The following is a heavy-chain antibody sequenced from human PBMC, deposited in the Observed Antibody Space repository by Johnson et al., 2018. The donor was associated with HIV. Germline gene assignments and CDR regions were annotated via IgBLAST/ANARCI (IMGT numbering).Heavy chain of an antibody. CDR2: ISYDGSNK. CDR3: ASPSGSSRLAFDI. V-gene: IGHV3-30*04. Sequence: QVQLVESGGGVVQPGRSLRLSCAASGFTFSSYAMHWVRQAPGRGLEWVAVISYDGSNKYYADSVKGRFTSSRDNSKNTLYLQMNSLRAEDTAVYYCASPSGSSRLAFDIWGQGTMVTVSS. CDR1: GFTFSSYA. D-gene: IGHD1-26*01. J-gene: IGHJ3*02.